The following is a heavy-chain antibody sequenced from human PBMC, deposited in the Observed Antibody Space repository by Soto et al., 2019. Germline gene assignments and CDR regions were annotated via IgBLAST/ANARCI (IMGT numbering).Heavy chain of an antibody. V-gene: IGHV3-74*01. CDR2: INSDGSST. Sequence: EVQLVESGGGLVQPGGSLRLSCAASGLTFSSYWMHWVRQAPGKELVWVSRINSDGSSTNYADSLKGRFTISRDNAKNTLYLPMSSLRVEDTAVYYCALSHTVTTDYWGQGTLVTVSS. CDR1: GLTFSSYW. CDR3: ALSHTVTTDY. J-gene: IGHJ4*02. D-gene: IGHD4-17*01.